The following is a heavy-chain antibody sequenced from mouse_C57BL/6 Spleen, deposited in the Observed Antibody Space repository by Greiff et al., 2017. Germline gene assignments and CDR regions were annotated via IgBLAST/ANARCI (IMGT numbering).Heavy chain of an antibody. V-gene: IGHV1-82*01. CDR1: GYAFSSSW. J-gene: IGHJ4*01. CDR3: AVDGYYDYAMDY. Sequence: VQLVESGPELVKPGASVKISCKASGYAFSSSWMNWAKQRPGKGLEWIGRIYPGDGDTNYNGKFKGKATLTADKSSSTAYMQLSSLTSEDSAVYFCAVDGYYDYAMDYWGQGTSVTVSS. CDR2: IYPGDGDT. D-gene: IGHD2-3*01.